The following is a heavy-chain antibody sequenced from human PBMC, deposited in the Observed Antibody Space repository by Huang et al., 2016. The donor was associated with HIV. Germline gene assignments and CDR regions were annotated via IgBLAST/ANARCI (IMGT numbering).Heavy chain of an antibody. D-gene: IGHD6-13*01. V-gene: IGHV4-34*01. CDR3: ARASWYEPRSWYFGL. CDR1: GGSGSGHY. J-gene: IGHJ2*01. CDR2: INDNGYT. Sequence: QVQLQQWGAGLLKPSETLSLTCAVYGGSGSGHYWSWIRQPPGKGLEWIAEINDNGYTNYNPSLKSRVTISVHTSRNQFSLQLNSVTAADAAVYYCARASWYEPRSWYFGLWGRGTLVTVSS.